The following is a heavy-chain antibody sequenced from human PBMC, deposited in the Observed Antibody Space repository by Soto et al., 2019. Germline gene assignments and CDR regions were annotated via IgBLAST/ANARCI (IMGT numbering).Heavy chain of an antibody. D-gene: IGHD1-1*01. V-gene: IGHV3-74*03. Sequence: EVQLVESGGGLVQPGGSLRLSCAASGFTFSSYWMHWVRQAPGKGLVWVSRINSDGSDKTYADSVKGRFTISRDNAKNMLYLQMNSLRAEDTAVFYCVVRDHQYNGLDVWGQGTTVTVSS. CDR1: GFTFSSYW. J-gene: IGHJ6*02. CDR2: INSDGSDK. CDR3: VVRDHQYNGLDV.